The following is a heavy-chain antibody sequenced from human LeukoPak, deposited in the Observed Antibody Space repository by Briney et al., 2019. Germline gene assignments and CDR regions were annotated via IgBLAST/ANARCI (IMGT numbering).Heavy chain of an antibody. V-gene: IGHV3-23*01. Sequence: GGSLRLSCAASGFTFSSYAMSWVRQAPGKGLEWVSAISGSGGSTYYADSVKGRFTISRDNSKNTLYLQMNSLRAEDTAVYYCAKDSPYCSSTSCSWNYWGQGTLVTVSS. J-gene: IGHJ4*02. D-gene: IGHD2-2*01. CDR1: GFTFSSYA. CDR3: AKDSPYCSSTSCSWNY. CDR2: ISGSGGST.